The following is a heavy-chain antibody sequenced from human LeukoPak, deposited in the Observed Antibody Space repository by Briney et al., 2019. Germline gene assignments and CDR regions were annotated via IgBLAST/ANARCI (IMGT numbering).Heavy chain of an antibody. J-gene: IGHJ6*03. CDR2: IYSGGST. Sequence: SGGSLRLSCAASGFTVSSNYMSWVRQAPGKGLEWVSVIYSGGSTYYADSVKGRFTISRDNSKNTLYPQMNSLRAEDTAVYYCARDFNYGSGSNYYYYMDAWGKGTTVTVSS. CDR1: GFTVSSNY. V-gene: IGHV3-53*01. D-gene: IGHD3-10*01. CDR3: ARDFNYGSGSNYYYYMDA.